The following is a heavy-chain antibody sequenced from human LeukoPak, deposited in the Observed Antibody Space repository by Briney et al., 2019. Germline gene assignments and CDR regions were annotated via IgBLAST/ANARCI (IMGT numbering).Heavy chain of an antibody. V-gene: IGHV4-59*01. CDR3: AAGDKRPIQLDY. CDR2: IYYSGST. J-gene: IGHJ4*02. D-gene: IGHD1-1*01. CDR1: GGSISSYY. Sequence: PSETLSLTCTVSGGSISSYYWSWIRQPPGKGLEWIGYIYYSGSTNNNPSLKGRVTVSVDTSKNQFSLKLTSVTTADTAVYYCAAGDKRPIQLDYWGQGTLVTVSS.